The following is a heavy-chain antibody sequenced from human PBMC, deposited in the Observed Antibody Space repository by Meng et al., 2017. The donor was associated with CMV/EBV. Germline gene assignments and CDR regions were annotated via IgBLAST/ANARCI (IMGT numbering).Heavy chain of an antibody. CDR1: GFNFSNYE. Sequence: GESLKISCAASGFNFSNYEMNWVRQAPGKGLEWLSYISSSGNTKYYADSVKGRFTISRDNAKNSLYLQMNSLRPEDAAVYYCARDLAVAGSYYYYGMDVWGQGTTVTVSS. CDR3: ARDLAVAGSYYYYGMDV. V-gene: IGHV3-48*03. D-gene: IGHD6-19*01. CDR2: ISSSGNTK. J-gene: IGHJ6*02.